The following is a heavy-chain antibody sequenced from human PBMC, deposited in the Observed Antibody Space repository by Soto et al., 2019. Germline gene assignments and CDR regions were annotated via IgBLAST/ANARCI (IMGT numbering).Heavy chain of an antibody. V-gene: IGHV3-30*18. Sequence: GGSLRLSCAASGFTFSSYGMHWVRQAPGKGLEWVAVISYDGSNKYYADSVKGRFTISRDNSKNTLYLQMNSLRAEDTAVYYCAKEVDYLDYWGQGTLVTVSS. CDR1: GFTFSSYG. D-gene: IGHD2-15*01. CDR3: AKEVDYLDY. J-gene: IGHJ4*02. CDR2: ISYDGSNK.